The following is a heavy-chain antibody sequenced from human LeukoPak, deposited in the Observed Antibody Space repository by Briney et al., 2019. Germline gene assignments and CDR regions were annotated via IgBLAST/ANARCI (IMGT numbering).Heavy chain of an antibody. Sequence: GGSLRLSCAASGFNFDAYAVHWVRQAPGKGLEWVSLISGDGSSTKYSDSVKGRFTISRDNAKNSLYLQMSSLRVEDTAVYYCARVGCTTTSCLANWGQGTLVTVSS. CDR3: ARVGCTTTSCLAN. J-gene: IGHJ4*02. CDR2: ISGDGSST. CDR1: GFNFDAYA. D-gene: IGHD2-2*01. V-gene: IGHV3-43*02.